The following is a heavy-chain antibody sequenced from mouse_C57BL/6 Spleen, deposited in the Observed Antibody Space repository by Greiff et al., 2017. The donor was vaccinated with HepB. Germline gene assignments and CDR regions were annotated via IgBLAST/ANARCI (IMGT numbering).Heavy chain of an antibody. Sequence: EVQLQQSGPELVKPGASVKISCKASGYSFTGYYMNWVKQSPEKSLEWIGEINPSTGGTTYNQKFKAKATLTVDKSSSTAYMQLKSLTSEDSAVYYCARGNYDYDRFAYWGQGTLVTVSA. D-gene: IGHD2-4*01. CDR2: INPSTGGT. J-gene: IGHJ3*01. V-gene: IGHV1-42*01. CDR1: GYSFTGYY. CDR3: ARGNYDYDRFAY.